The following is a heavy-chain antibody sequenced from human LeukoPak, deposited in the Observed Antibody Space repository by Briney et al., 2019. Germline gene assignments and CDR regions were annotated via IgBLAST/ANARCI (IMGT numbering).Heavy chain of an antibody. CDR3: ARDRNYYDSSGYYSAMVDY. Sequence: SSETLSLTCAVCGGSFSGYYWSWIRQPPGKGLEWIGEINHTGSTYYNPSLKSRVTISVDTSKNQFSLKLSSVTAADTAVYYCARDRNYYDSSGYYSAMVDYWGQGTLVTVYS. CDR2: INHTGST. V-gene: IGHV4-34*01. J-gene: IGHJ4*02. CDR1: GGSFSGYY. D-gene: IGHD3-22*01.